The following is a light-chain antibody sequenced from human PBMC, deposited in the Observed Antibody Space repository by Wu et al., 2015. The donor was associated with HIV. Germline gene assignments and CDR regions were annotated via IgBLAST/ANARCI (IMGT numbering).Light chain of an antibody. CDR2: NAS. J-gene: IGKJ1*01. CDR1: QSINSN. CDR3: QQYNNWPRT. V-gene: IGKV3-15*01. Sequence: EIVMTQSPVTLSVSPGERVTLACRASQSINSNLAWYQQKPGQAPRLLIYNASNRPTVIPARFSGSGSGTEFTLTISSMQSEDFAVYYCQQYNNWPRTFGQGTKVEIK.